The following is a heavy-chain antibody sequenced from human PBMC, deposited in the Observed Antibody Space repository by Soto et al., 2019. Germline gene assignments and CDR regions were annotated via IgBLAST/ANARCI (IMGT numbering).Heavy chain of an antibody. CDR2: ISAYNGNT. CDR1: GYTFTSYG. D-gene: IGHD5-18*01. CDR3: ARVMRSLLSITALDT. V-gene: IGHV1-18*04. Sequence: GASVKVSCKASGYTFTSYGISWVRQAPGQGLEWMGWISAYNGNTNYAQKLQGRVTMTTDTSTSTAYMELRSLRSDDTAVYYCARVMRSLLSITALDTWGQGTLVTVSS. J-gene: IGHJ5*02.